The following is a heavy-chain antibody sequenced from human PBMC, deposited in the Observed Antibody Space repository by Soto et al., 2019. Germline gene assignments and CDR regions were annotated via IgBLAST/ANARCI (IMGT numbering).Heavy chain of an antibody. CDR2: IYPADPDT. CDR3: ARGYDYVWGSYRPPPPSFLDY. V-gene: IGHV5-51*01. Sequence: PGESLKISCVGSGYSFTNYYIAWVRQMPGRGLEWMGIIYPADPDTRYSPSLQGQVTISADKSIRTAYLQWSSLKASDSGMYYCARGYDYVWGSYRPPPPSFLDYWGQGTLVTVSS. D-gene: IGHD3-16*02. J-gene: IGHJ4*02. CDR1: GYSFTNYY.